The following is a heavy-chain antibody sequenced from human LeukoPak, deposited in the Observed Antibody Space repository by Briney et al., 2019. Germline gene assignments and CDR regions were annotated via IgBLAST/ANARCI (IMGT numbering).Heavy chain of an antibody. Sequence: GGSLRLSCAASGFTFSSYGMHWVRQAPGKGLEWVAVISYDGGNKYYADSVKGRFTISRDNSKNTLYLQMNSLRAEDTAVYYCAKDKDCGGDCYPLDYWGQGTLVTVSS. CDR3: AKDKDCGGDCYPLDY. V-gene: IGHV3-30*18. J-gene: IGHJ4*02. CDR1: GFTFSSYG. CDR2: ISYDGGNK. D-gene: IGHD2-21*02.